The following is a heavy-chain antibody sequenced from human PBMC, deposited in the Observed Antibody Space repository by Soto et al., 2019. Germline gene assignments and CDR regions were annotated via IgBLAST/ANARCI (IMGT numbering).Heavy chain of an antibody. CDR1: GGTFSSYA. J-gene: IGHJ3*02. CDR2: IIPIFGTA. V-gene: IGHV1-69*13. D-gene: IGHD3-22*01. CDR3: ARGRELYYYDSSGYYSNAFDI. Sequence: ASVNVSCKASGGTFSSYAISWVRQAPEQGLEWRGGIIPIFGTANYAQKLQGRVTITADESTSTAYMELRSLRSEDSAVYYCARGRELYYYDSSGYYSNAFDIWGQGTMVTVSS.